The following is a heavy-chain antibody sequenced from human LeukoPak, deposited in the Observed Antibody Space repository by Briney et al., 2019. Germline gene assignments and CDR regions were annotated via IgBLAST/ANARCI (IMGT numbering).Heavy chain of an antibody. Sequence: PGGSLRLSCAASGFTFSSYGMHWVRQAPGKGLEWVSAISNNGGYTYYADSVQGRFTISRDNSKSTLCLQMNSLRAEDTAVYYCAKGARIAVAGNDYWGQGTLVTVSS. J-gene: IGHJ4*02. CDR3: AKGARIAVAGNDY. CDR1: GFTFSSYG. D-gene: IGHD6-19*01. V-gene: IGHV3-23*01. CDR2: ISNNGGYT.